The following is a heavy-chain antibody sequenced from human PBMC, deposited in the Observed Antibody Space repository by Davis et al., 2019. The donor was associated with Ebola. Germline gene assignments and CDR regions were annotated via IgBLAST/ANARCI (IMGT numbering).Heavy chain of an antibody. J-gene: IGHJ4*02. Sequence: GESLKISCAASGFSFRTYWMSWVRQAPGKGLEWISYISGSGSVIYYADSVKGRFTISRDNAKNSLYLQMNSLRDEDTAVYYCAREGKYRDESRTFDYWGQGTLVTVSS. D-gene: IGHD2-2*01. V-gene: IGHV3-48*02. CDR3: AREGKYRDESRTFDY. CDR2: ISGSGSVI. CDR1: GFSFRTYW.